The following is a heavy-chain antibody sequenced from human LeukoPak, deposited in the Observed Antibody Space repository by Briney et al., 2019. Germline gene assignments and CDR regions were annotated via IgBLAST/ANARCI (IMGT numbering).Heavy chain of an antibody. J-gene: IGHJ5*02. D-gene: IGHD1-26*01. CDR2: LWRDGSNK. CDR1: GFTFSSYA. CDR3: ARSNSGSYYGWFDP. Sequence: GGSLRLSCAASGFTFSSYAMHWVRQAPGKGLEWVAVLWRDGSNKYYADSVKGRFTISRDNPKNTLYLQMNSLRAEDTAVYYCARSNSGSYYGWFDPWGQGTLVTVSS. V-gene: IGHV3-33*08.